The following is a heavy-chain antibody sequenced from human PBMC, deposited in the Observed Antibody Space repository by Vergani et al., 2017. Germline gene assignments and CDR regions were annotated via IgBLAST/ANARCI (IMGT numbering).Heavy chain of an antibody. J-gene: IGHJ5*02. CDR1: GGSFSGYY. Sequence: QVQLQQWGAGLLKPSETLSLTCAVYGGSFSGYYWSWIRQPPGKGLEWIGEINHSGSTNYNPSLKSRVTISVDTSKNQFSLKLSSVTAAYTAVYYCARGLDVVVVAASISGWFDPWGQGTLVTVSS. V-gene: IGHV4-34*01. CDR3: ARGLDVVVVAASISGWFDP. CDR2: INHSGST. D-gene: IGHD2-15*01.